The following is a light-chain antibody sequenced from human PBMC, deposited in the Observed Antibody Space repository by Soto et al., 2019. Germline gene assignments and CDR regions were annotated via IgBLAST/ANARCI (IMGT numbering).Light chain of an antibody. CDR2: DSS. CDR3: QQYDNLPLT. Sequence: DTQTTQSQSSLSASVGDRVAITCPANQDISNCLNWYQHNPGKVPKVLIYDSSNLETGVSSRFSGSGSGTDFTFTISGLQPEDIATFYCQQYDNLPLTFGGGTKVDIK. CDR1: QDISNC. V-gene: IGKV1-33*01. J-gene: IGKJ4*01.